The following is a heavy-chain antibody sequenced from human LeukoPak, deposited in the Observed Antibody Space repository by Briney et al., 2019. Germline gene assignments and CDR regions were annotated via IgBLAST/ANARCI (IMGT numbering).Heavy chain of an antibody. Sequence: ASVKVSCKASGYTFTSYYIHWVRQAPGHGLEWMGIINPSGGSTSYGQKFQGRVTMTRDTSTSTVYMELSSLRSEDTAVYYCAGYGDSDFDYWGQGTLVTVSS. CDR1: GYTFTSYY. D-gene: IGHD4-17*01. V-gene: IGHV1-46*01. CDR2: INPSGGST. J-gene: IGHJ4*02. CDR3: AGYGDSDFDY.